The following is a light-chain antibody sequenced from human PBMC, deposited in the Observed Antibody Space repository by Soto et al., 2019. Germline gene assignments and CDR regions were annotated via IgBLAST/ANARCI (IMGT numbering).Light chain of an antibody. V-gene: IGKV3-15*01. CDR2: GAF. CDR1: QSVSSY. Sequence: EIVSTQSPATLSLSPGERATLSCRASQSVSSYLAWYQQKPGQAPSLLIYGAFTRATGIPARFSGSGSGTEFTLTISSLQSEDYAVYYCQQYHNWPPYTFGQGPRWIS. CDR3: QQYHNWPPYT. J-gene: IGKJ2*01.